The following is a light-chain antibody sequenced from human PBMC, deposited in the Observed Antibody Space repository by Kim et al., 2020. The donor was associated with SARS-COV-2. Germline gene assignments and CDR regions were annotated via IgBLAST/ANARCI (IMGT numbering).Light chain of an antibody. CDR1: QSADSRY. CDR2: AVS. CDR3: QQYGGSPRYA. V-gene: IGKV3-20*01. J-gene: IGKJ2*01. Sequence: EIVLTQSPGTLSLSPGERATLSCRASQSADSRYFAWYQQKLGQAPRLLIHAVSNRATGIPDRFSGSGSGTDFTLTISRLEPEDIAVYYCQQYGGSPRYAFGQGTKLDI.